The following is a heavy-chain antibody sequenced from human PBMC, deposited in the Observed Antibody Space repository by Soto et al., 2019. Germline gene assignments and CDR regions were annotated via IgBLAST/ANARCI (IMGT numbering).Heavy chain of an antibody. CDR1: VFTFSSYA. J-gene: IGHJ6*02. CDR3: ARHSSGVYGMDV. D-gene: IGHD6-25*01. Sequence: PGGSLRLSCAASVFTFSSYAMHWVRQSPGKGLEWVAVISYDGSNKYYADSVKGRFTISRDNSKNTLYLQMNSLRAEDTAVYYCARHSSGVYGMDVCGQGTKVTVSS. CDR2: ISYDGSNK. V-gene: IGHV3-30-3*01.